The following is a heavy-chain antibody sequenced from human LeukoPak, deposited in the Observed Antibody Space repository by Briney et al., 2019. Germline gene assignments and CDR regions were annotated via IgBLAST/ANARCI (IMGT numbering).Heavy chain of an antibody. D-gene: IGHD5-18*01. V-gene: IGHV4-61*09. CDR3: ARRLHGYTYGYVPWELYYYMDV. Sequence: SQTPSLTCNVSGGSINSGRYYWSWIRQPAGRGLEWIGHISTSGRTSYSPSLKSRVTISVDTSKNQFSLKMSSVSAADTAVYYCARRLHGYTYGYVPWELYYYMDVWGKGTTVTISS. J-gene: IGHJ6*03. CDR1: GGSINSGRYY. CDR2: ISTSGRT.